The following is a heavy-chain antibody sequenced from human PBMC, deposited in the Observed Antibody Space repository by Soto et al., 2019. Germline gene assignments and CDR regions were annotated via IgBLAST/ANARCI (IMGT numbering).Heavy chain of an antibody. CDR3: ASLNNWSSGDGRIDV. D-gene: IGHD1-26*01. J-gene: IGHJ6*02. V-gene: IGHV1-69*01. CDR1: GGSFNTYT. CDR2: IIPMFGKP. Sequence: QVQLVQSGAEVKKPGSSVKVSCQASGGSFNTYTISWVRQAPGQGLEWMGGIIPMFGKPTYAQTFQGRVTIAADEHTSTVYMELSSLRSEETALYYCASLNNWSSGDGRIDVWGRGTAVTVSS.